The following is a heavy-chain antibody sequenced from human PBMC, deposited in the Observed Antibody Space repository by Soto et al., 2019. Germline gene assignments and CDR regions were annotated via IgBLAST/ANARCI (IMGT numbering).Heavy chain of an antibody. CDR2: IGTIGDT. CDR3: VRGQEVGAHFFDS. CDR1: GFTFKSFD. J-gene: IGHJ4*02. D-gene: IGHD2-15*01. V-gene: IGHV3-13*01. Sequence: PGGSLRLSCAASGFTFKSFDFHWVRQLTGKGLEWVATIGTIGDTYYPVSVQGRLTVSRENAKSSVSLQLSSLRVEDTAVYFCVRGQEVGAHFFDSWGQGTPVTVSS.